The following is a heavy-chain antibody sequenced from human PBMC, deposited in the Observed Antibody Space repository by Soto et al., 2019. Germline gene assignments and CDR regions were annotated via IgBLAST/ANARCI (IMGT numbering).Heavy chain of an antibody. CDR1: GGSMTSPS. J-gene: IGHJ6*04. CDR3: ARGEHALFSYGLAF. Sequence: SENLSLTCTVSGGSMTSPSWSWIRRPPGKGLEWIAYIYDTGISGYTPSTSYNPSLKRRVTMSVDTAKSQFSLKLTSVTAADTAVYYFARGEHALFSYGLAFSGKGITVSIS. CDR2: IYDTGISGYTPST. V-gene: IGHV4-59*11.